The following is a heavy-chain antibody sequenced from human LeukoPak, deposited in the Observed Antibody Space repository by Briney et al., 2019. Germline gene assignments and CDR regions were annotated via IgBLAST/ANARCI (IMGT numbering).Heavy chain of an antibody. CDR2: ISAYNGNT. D-gene: IGHD2-2*01. J-gene: IGHJ4*02. V-gene: IGHV1-18*04. CDR3: ARGGLYCSSTSCYGIEY. Sequence: ASVKVSCKAAGYTFTSYGISWVRQAPGQGLEWMGWISAYNGNTHYAQKLQGRVTMTTDTSTSTVYMELRSLRSDDTAVYYCARGGLYCSSTSCYGIEYWGQGTLVTVSS. CDR1: GYTFTSYG.